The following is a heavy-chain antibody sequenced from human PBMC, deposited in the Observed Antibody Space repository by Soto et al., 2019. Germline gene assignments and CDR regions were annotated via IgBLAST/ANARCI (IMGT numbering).Heavy chain of an antibody. CDR1: GGTFSSYA. CDR3: AGGSGGSWHGGGGFDY. Sequence: QVQLVQSGAEVQKPGSSVKVSCKASGGTFSSYAISWVRQAPGQGLEWMGGIIPIFGTANYAQKFQGRVTIHADEAASTADSGRGSLGSGAMGGFYLAGGSGGSWHGGGGFDYWGQGTLVTVSS. V-gene: IGHV1-69*01. CDR2: IIPIFGTA. J-gene: IGHJ4*02. D-gene: IGHD1-26*01.